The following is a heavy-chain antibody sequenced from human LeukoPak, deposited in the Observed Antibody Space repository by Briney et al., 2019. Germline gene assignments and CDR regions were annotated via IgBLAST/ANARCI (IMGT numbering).Heavy chain of an antibody. J-gene: IGHJ6*02. CDR1: GYTFTSYG. D-gene: IGHD1-26*01. Sequence: ASVTVSCTASGYTFTSYGISWVRQAPGQGLEWMGWISAYNGNTNYAQKLQGRVTMTTDTSTSTAYMELRSLRSDDTAVYYCARSWEYYYGMDVWGQGTTVTVSS. CDR3: ARSWEYYYGMDV. CDR2: ISAYNGNT. V-gene: IGHV1-18*01.